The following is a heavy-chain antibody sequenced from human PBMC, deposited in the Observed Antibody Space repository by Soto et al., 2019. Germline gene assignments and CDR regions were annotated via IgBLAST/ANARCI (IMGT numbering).Heavy chain of an antibody. D-gene: IGHD3-10*01. CDR1: GFTFSTYA. CDR2: ISASGDNS. Sequence: PGGSLRLSCAASGFTFSTYAMSWVRQAPEKGLEWVAGISASGDNSYYADSVEGRFTISRDNSKGTLYLQMNNLRAEDTAVYYCADGGEXSFNFVYWGQGTLVTVSS. V-gene: IGHV3-23*01. J-gene: IGHJ4*02. CDR3: ADGGEXSFNFVY.